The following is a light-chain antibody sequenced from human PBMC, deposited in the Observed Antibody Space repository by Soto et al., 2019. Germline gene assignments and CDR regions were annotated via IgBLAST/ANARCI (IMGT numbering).Light chain of an antibody. Sequence: EIVMTQSPATLSVSPGERATLSCRASQSVSSNLAWYQQQPGQAPRLLIYGASTRATGIPARFSGSGSGTEYTLTISSLQSEDFALEYCQQYNNWPPYTFGQGTKLEIK. V-gene: IGKV3-15*01. J-gene: IGKJ2*01. CDR2: GAS. CDR1: QSVSSN. CDR3: QQYNNWPPYT.